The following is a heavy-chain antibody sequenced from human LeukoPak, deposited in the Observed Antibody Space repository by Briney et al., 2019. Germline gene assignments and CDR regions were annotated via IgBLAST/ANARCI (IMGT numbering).Heavy chain of an antibody. CDR1: EFTFSSYS. J-gene: IGHJ4*02. CDR3: ARRKLWGYCSSTSCYIDY. D-gene: IGHD2-2*01. Sequence: GGSLRLSCAASEFTFSSYSMNWFRQAPGKGLEWVSYISSSSSTIYYADSVKGRFTISRDNAKNSLYLQMNSLRAEDTAVYYCARRKLWGYCSSTSCYIDYWGQGTLVTVSS. CDR2: ISSSSSTI. V-gene: IGHV3-48*04.